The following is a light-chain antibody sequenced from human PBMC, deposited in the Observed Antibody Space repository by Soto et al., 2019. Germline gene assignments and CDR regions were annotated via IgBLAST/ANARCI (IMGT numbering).Light chain of an antibody. Sequence: SYELTQPPSVSVSPGQTASITCSGDKLGDKYACWYQQKPGQSPVLVIYQDSKRPSGIPERFSGSNSANTATLTISGTQAMDEADYYCQAWDSSIYVFGTGTKLTVL. J-gene: IGLJ1*01. CDR2: QDS. CDR1: KLGDKY. CDR3: QAWDSSIYV. V-gene: IGLV3-1*01.